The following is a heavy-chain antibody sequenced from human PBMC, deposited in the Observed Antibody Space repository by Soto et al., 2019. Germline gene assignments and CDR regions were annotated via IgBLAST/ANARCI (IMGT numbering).Heavy chain of an antibody. V-gene: IGHV3-74*01. D-gene: IGHD5-12*01. J-gene: IGHJ5*02. CDR3: ATVATNSYNWLDP. Sequence: EVQLVESGGTLVQPGGSLRLSCAASGFTFSTFWMHWVRQAPGKGLVWVSRINTDGSKTTYAASVKGRFTISRDNAKNTVYLQMDSLRAEETAVYECATVATNSYNWLDPWGQGTLVTVSS. CDR1: GFTFSTFW. CDR2: INTDGSKT.